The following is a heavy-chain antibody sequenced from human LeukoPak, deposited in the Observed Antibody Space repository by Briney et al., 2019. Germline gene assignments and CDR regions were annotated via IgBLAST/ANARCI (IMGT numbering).Heavy chain of an antibody. J-gene: IGHJ5*02. V-gene: IGHV1-2*02. Sequence: GASVKVSCKASGYTFTGYYMHWVRQAPGQGLEWMGWINPNSGGTNYAQKFQGRVTMTRDTSISTAYMELSRLRSDDTAVYYCAKDPYSSAWFSRDWFDPWGQGTLVTVSS. CDR1: GYTFTGYY. CDR3: AKDPYSSAWFSRDWFDP. CDR2: INPNSGGT. D-gene: IGHD6-13*01.